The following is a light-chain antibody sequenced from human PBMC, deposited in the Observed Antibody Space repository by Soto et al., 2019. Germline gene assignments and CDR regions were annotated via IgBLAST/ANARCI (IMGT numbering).Light chain of an antibody. Sequence: QTVVTQEPSLTVSPGGTVTLTCASSTGAVTSGNYPSWFQQKPGQTPRTLIYTTNNRHSWTPARFSGALLGGKAALTLSGVQPEDEAEYYCLRYYGGAHLVFGGGTKLTVL. V-gene: IGLV7-43*01. CDR1: TGAVTSGNY. CDR3: LRYYGGAHLV. CDR2: TTN. J-gene: IGLJ3*02.